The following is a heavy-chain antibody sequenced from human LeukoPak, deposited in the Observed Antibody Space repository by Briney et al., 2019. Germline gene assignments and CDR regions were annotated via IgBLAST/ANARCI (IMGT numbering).Heavy chain of an antibody. D-gene: IGHD5-24*01. J-gene: IGHJ4*02. CDR1: GFTFSSYA. V-gene: IGHV3-30-3*01. CDR2: ISYDGSNK. Sequence: GGSLRLSCAASGFTFSSYAMHWVRQAPGKGLEWVAVISYDGSNKYYADSVKGRFTISRDNSKNTLYLQMNSLRAEDTAVYYCARTWLQFRGLDYWGRGTLVTVSS. CDR3: ARTWLQFRGLDY.